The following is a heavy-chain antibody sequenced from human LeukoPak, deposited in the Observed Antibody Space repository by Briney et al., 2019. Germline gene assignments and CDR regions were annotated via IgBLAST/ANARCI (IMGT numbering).Heavy chain of an antibody. CDR2: IYYSGST. Sequence: SETLSLTCTVSGGSISSSSYYWGWIRQPPGKGLEWIGSIYYSGSTYYNPSLKSRVTISVDTSKNQFSLKLSSVTAADTAVYYCARVPGIAAALHFQHWGQGTLVTVSS. V-gene: IGHV4-39*07. J-gene: IGHJ1*01. CDR3: ARVPGIAAALHFQH. CDR1: GGSISSSSYY. D-gene: IGHD6-13*01.